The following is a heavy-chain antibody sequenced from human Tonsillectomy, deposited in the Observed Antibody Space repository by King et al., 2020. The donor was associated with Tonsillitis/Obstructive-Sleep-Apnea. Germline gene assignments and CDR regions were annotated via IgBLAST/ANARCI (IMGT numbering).Heavy chain of an antibody. CDR2: IYYSGSN. J-gene: IGHJ4*02. CDR1: GGSITSDY. CDR3: AREHCNSTTCSGLEF. Sequence: VQLQESGPGLVKPSETLSLSCTVSGGSITSDYWSWLRQPPGKRLEWIGYIYYSGSNRYNPSLKSRVTISVDTSKNQFSLKLSSVTAADTAVYYCAREHCNSTTCSGLEFWGREPWSPSPQ. V-gene: IGHV4-59*01. D-gene: IGHD2-2*01.